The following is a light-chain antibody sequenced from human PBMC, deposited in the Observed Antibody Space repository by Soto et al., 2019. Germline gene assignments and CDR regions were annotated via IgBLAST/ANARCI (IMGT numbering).Light chain of an antibody. CDR1: SSDVGGYNF. CDR3: SSLSGGNIRV. J-gene: IGLJ1*01. V-gene: IGLV2-14*01. CDR2: EVT. Sequence: QSALTQPASVSGSPGQSIAISCTGTSSDVGGYNFVSWYQQHPDKAPKLIVYEVTHRPSGDSNRFSGSKSGNTASLTISGLEGEYEADYYCSSLSGGNIRVFGTGTKVTDL.